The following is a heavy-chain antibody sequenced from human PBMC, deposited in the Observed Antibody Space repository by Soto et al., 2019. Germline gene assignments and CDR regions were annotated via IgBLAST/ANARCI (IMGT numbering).Heavy chain of an antibody. CDR2: IIPIFGTA. J-gene: IGHJ4*02. V-gene: IGHV1-69*12. D-gene: IGHD6-13*01. CDR1: GGTFSSYA. CDR3: ARDEGEQQLVRG. Sequence: QVQLVQSGAEVKKPGSSVKVSCKASGGTFSSYAISWVRQAPGQGLEWMGGIIPIFGTANYAQKFQGRVXIXAXXCTTTAYMELSSLRSEDTAVYSCARDEGEQQLVRGWGQGTLVTVSS.